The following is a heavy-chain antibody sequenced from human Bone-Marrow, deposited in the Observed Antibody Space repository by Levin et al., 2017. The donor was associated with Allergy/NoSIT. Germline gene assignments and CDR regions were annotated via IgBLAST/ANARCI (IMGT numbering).Heavy chain of an antibody. J-gene: IGHJ6*02. D-gene: IGHD4-17*01. CDR3: DTRDDIGDDVGKNYYYHNLDV. CDR2: VRTERDGGTK. Sequence: GGSLRLSCAASGFTFSNAWMSWVRQAPGKGLEWVGRVRTERDGGTKDYAVPVKGRFTISREDSKNTLYLQMDSLKTEDKAVYYCDTRDDIGDDVGKNYYYHNLDVWGQGTTVTVSS. CDR1: GFTFSNAW. V-gene: IGHV3-15*01.